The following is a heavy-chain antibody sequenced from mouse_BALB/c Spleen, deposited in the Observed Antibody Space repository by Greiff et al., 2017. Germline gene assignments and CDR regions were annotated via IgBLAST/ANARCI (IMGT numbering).Heavy chain of an antibody. CDR3: ARERNYYGSSSYWYFDV. D-gene: IGHD1-1*01. V-gene: IGHV5-9*03. CDR2: ISSGGGNT. CDR1: GFTFSSYT. Sequence: EVNVVESGGGLVKPGGSLKLSCAASGFTFSSYTMSWVRQTPEKRLEWVATISSGGGNTYYPDSVKGRFTISRDNAKNNLYLQMSSLRSEDTALYYCARERNYYGSSSYWYFDVWGAGTTVTVSS. J-gene: IGHJ1*01.